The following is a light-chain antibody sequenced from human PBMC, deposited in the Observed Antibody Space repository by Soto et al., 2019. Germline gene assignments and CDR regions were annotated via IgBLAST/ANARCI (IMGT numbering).Light chain of an antibody. CDR2: EVV. J-gene: IGLJ1*01. CDR3: KSYAGSNTYV. V-gene: IGLV2-8*01. Sequence: QPALTQPRSASGSPGELVTISCTGTKSDIGVYDFVSWYQHHPGKAPRLIIYEVVQRPSGVPDRFSGSKSGNTASLTVSGLQAADEADYFCKSYAGSNTYVFGSGTKVTVL. CDR1: KSDIGVYDF.